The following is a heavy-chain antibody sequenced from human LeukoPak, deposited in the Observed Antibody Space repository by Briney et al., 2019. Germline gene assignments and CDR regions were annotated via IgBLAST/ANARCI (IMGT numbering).Heavy chain of an antibody. CDR2: INSDGSST. CDR3: ARVAGYYPYFDY. D-gene: IGHD3-10*01. Sequence: GGSLRLSCAASGFTFSSYWMHWVRQAPGKGLVWVSRINSDGSSTSYADSVKGRFTISRDNAKNTLYLQMNSLRAEDTAVYYCARVAGYYPYFDYWGQGTLVTVPS. J-gene: IGHJ4*02. V-gene: IGHV3-74*01. CDR1: GFTFSSYW.